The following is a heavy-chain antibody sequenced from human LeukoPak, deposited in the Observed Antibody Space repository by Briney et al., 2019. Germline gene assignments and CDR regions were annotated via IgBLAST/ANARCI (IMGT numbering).Heavy chain of an antibody. CDR3: AIASSSGPSWFDP. V-gene: IGHV1-46*01. CDR1: GYTFTSYY. Sequence: ASVKVSCKASGYTFTSYYMHWVRQAPGQGLEWMGIINPSGGSTSYAQKFQGRVTMTRDTSTSTVYMELSSLRSEDTAVYYCAIASSSGPSWFDPWGQGTLVTVSS. D-gene: IGHD6-19*01. J-gene: IGHJ5*02. CDR2: INPSGGST.